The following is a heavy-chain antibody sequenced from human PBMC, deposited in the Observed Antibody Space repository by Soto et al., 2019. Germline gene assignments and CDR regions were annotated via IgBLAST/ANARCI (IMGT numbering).Heavy chain of an antibody. CDR1: EFTFSSYA. CDR3: ARLNRTSASSSCFDY. D-gene: IGHD5-18*01. V-gene: IGHV3-23*01. J-gene: IGHJ4*02. Sequence: EVQLLESGGGLVQPGGSLRLPCAASEFTFSSYAMSWVRQAPGKGLEWVSSISGSVGSTFYADSVKGRFTISRDNSKNTPYLQMNSLRAEDTPVYYFARLNRTSASSSCFDYWGQGTLVTVSS. CDR2: ISGSVGST.